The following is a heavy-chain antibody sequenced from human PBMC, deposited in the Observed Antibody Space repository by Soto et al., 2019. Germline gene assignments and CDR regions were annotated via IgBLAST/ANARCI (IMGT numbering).Heavy chain of an antibody. CDR2: ISSSSSTI. Sequence: GGSLRLSCAASGFTFSSYSTNWVRQAPGKGREWVSYISSSSSTIYYADSVKGRFTISRDNAKNSLYLQMNSLRAEDTAVYYCARLKLGSPPYWGQGTLVTVSS. D-gene: IGHD7-27*01. V-gene: IGHV3-48*04. CDR1: GFTFSSYS. J-gene: IGHJ4*02. CDR3: ARLKLGSPPY.